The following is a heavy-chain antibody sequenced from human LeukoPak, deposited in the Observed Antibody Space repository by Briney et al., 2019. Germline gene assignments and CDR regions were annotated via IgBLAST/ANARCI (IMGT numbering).Heavy chain of an antibody. Sequence: GGSLRLSCVASGFTLSNNAMAWVRQAPGKGLEWVSALGGSDDRTDYADSVQGRFTISRDNSKNTLYLQMNSLRAEDTAVYYCAKDYEYNSNTWYFHWGRGTLVSVSS. J-gene: IGHJ4*02. D-gene: IGHD6-13*01. V-gene: IGHV3-23*01. CDR3: AKDYEYNSNTWYFH. CDR2: LGGSDDRT. CDR1: GFTLSNNA.